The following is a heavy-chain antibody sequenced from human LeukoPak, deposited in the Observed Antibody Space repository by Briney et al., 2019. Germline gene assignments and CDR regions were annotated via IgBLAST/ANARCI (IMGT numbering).Heavy chain of an antibody. V-gene: IGHV1-18*01. CDR1: GYTLTSYG. D-gene: IGHD4-17*01. J-gene: IGHJ4*02. CDR3: ARGAYGDK. CDR2: ISTQSGNT. Sequence: ASVKVSCKASGYTLTSYGINWMRQAPGQGLEWMGWISTQSGNTNYAQKVQGRLTLTTDRSTNTAYMELRSLRPDDTAVYYCARGAYGDKWGQGTMVTVSS.